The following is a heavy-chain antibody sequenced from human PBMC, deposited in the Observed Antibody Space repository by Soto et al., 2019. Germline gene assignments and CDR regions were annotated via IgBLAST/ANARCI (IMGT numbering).Heavy chain of an antibody. CDR1: GFTFSSYA. V-gene: IGHV3-30-3*01. J-gene: IGHJ4*02. Sequence: GGSLRLSCAASGFTFSSYAMHWVRQAPGKGLEWVAVISYDGSNKYYADSVKGRFTISRDNSKNTLYLQMNSLRAEDTAVYYCAREGCSGGSCYSHFDYWGQGTLVTVSS. CDR2: ISYDGSNK. CDR3: AREGCSGGSCYSHFDY. D-gene: IGHD2-15*01.